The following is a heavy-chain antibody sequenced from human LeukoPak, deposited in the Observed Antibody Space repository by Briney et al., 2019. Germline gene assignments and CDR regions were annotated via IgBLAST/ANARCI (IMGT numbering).Heavy chain of an antibody. CDR3: AKDRSDAYTDAFDI. CDR1: RFTVSSNS. J-gene: IGHJ3*02. D-gene: IGHD5-24*01. V-gene: IGHV3-53*01. CDR2: IYSDNT. Sequence: GGSLRLSCTVSRFTVSSNSMSWVRQAPGKGLEWVSFIYSDNTHYSDSVKGRFTISRDNSKNTLYLQMNSLRGEDSAVYYCAKDRSDAYTDAFDIWGQGTMVTVSS.